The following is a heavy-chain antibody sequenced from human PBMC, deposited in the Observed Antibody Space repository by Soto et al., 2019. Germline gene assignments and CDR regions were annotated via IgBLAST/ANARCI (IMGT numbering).Heavy chain of an antibody. J-gene: IGHJ6*02. CDR1: GFTFSSYA. D-gene: IGHD6-13*01. V-gene: IGHV3-30-3*01. CDR3: ARDSPLSQQLVRYYYYGMDV. CDR2: ISYDGSNK. Sequence: GGSLRLSCAASGFTFSSYAMHWVRQAPGKGLEWVAVISYDGSNKYYADSVKGRFTISRDNSKNTLYLQMNSLRAKDTAVYYCARDSPLSQQLVRYYYYGMDVWGQGTTVTVSS.